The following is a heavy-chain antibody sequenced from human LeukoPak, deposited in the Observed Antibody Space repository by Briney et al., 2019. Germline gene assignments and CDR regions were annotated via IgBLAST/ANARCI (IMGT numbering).Heavy chain of an antibody. CDR3: AKEFYCGGDCYSTQDDY. CDR2: ISGSGGST. D-gene: IGHD2-21*02. J-gene: IGHJ4*02. Sequence: GGSLRLSCAASGFTFSSYGMSWVRQAPGKGLEWVSAISGSGGSTYYADSVKGRFTISRDNSKNTLYLQMNSLRAEDTAVYYCAKEFYCGGDCYSTQDDYWGQGTLVTVSS. V-gene: IGHV3-23*01. CDR1: GFTFSSYG.